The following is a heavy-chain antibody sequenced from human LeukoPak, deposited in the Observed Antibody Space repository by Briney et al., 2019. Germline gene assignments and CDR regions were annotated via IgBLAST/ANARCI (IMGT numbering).Heavy chain of an antibody. Sequence: SQTLSLTCAISGDXVSSNSAAWNWIRQSPLRSLDWLGRTYYRSKWYNDYAVSVKSRITINPDTSKNQFSLQLNSVTPEDTAVYYCARDLGATFVFDIWGQGTMVTVSS. CDR1: GDXVSSNSAA. D-gene: IGHD1-26*01. CDR2: TYYRSKWYN. V-gene: IGHV6-1*01. CDR3: ARDLGATFVFDI. J-gene: IGHJ3*02.